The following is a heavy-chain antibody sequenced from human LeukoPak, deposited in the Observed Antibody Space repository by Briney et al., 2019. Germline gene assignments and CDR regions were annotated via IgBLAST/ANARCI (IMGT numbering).Heavy chain of an antibody. D-gene: IGHD3-10*01. CDR3: ARDLYTSGSSHYYYYMAV. CDR1: GGSISSYY. Sequence: PSETLSLTCTVSGGSISSYYCSWIRQPAGKGLEWIGRIYTSGSTNYNPSLKSRVTISVDKSKNQFSLKLSSVTAADTAVYYCARDLYTSGSSHYYYYMAVWGNGTTVTVSS. CDR2: IYTSGST. J-gene: IGHJ6*03. V-gene: IGHV4-4*07.